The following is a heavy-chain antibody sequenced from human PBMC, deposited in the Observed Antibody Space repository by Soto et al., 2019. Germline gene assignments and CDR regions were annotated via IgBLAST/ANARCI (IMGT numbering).Heavy chain of an antibody. CDR3: ARGSGGVLEGGRDYYYGMDV. CDR1: GGSISSSSYY. CDR2: IYYSGST. J-gene: IGHJ6*02. D-gene: IGHD2-15*01. V-gene: IGHV4-39*01. Sequence: PSETLSLTCTVSGGSISSSSYYWGWIRQPPGKGLEWIGSIYYSGSTYYNPSLKSRVTISVDTSKNQFSLKLSSVTAADTAVYYCARGSGGVLEGGRDYYYGMDVWGQGTTVTVS.